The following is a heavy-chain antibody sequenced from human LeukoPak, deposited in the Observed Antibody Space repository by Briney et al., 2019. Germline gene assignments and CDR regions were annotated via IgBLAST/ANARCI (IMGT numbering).Heavy chain of an antibody. V-gene: IGHV1-69*04. D-gene: IGHD1-26*01. Sequence: GSSVKVSCKASGGTFSSYAISWERQAPGQGLEWMGRIIPILGIANYAQKFQGRVTITADKSTSTAYMELSSPRSEDTAVYYCARVGRVGAQGFGAFDIWGQGTMVTVSS. CDR1: GGTFSSYA. J-gene: IGHJ3*02. CDR3: ARVGRVGAQGFGAFDI. CDR2: IIPILGIA.